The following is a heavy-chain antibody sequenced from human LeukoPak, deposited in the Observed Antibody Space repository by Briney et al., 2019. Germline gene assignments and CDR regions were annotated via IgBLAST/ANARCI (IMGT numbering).Heavy chain of an antibody. D-gene: IGHD5-18*01. CDR3: ARGAMAGPFDY. CDR2: IWYDGSNI. CDR1: GISFSSHG. J-gene: IGHJ4*02. V-gene: IGHV3-33*01. Sequence: GGSLRLSCAASGISFSSHGMHWVRQAPGKGLEWVAVIWYDGSNIYYADSVKGRFTISRDNAKNSLYLQMNSLRAEDTAVYYCARGAMAGPFDYWGQGTLVIVSS.